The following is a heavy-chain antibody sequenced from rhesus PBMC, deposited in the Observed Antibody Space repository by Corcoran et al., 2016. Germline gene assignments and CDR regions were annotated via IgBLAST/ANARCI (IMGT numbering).Heavy chain of an antibody. J-gene: IGHJ4*01. V-gene: IGHV4-127*01. Sequence: QVQLQESGPGLVKPSETLSLTCAVSGYSISSGYGWSWIRQPPGKGVEWIGYIGGSSGSTNHHPSLKSRVTISKDTSKNQFSLKLNSVTAADTAVYYCARERAAAGHYFDYWGQGVLVTVSS. CDR2: IGGSSGST. CDR1: GYSISSGYG. D-gene: IGHD6-25*01. CDR3: ARERAAAGHYFDY.